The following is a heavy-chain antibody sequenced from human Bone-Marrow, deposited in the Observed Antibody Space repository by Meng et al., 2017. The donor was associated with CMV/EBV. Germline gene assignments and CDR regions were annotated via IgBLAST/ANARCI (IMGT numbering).Heavy chain of an antibody. V-gene: IGHV3-11*01. J-gene: IGHJ6*02. CDR1: GFTFSDYY. Sequence: GESLKISCAASGFTFSDYYMSWIRQAPGKGLEWVSYISSSGSTIYYADSVKGRFTISRDNAKNSLYLQMNSLRAEDTAVYYCARVRGYSGYDVVMHVWGQGTTVTVSS. CDR2: ISSSGSTI. D-gene: IGHD5-12*01. CDR3: ARVRGYSGYDVVMHV.